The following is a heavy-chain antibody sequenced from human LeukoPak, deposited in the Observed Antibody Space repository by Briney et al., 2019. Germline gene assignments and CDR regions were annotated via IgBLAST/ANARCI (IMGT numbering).Heavy chain of an antibody. CDR2: ISSSGSTI. CDR3: AREDVDTAHYFDY. CDR1: GFTFSDYY. V-gene: IGHV3-11*01. Sequence: GGSLRLSCAASGFTFSDYYMSWIRQAPGKGLEWVSYISSSGSTIYYADSVKGRFTISRDNAKNSLYLQMNSLRAEDTAVYYCAREDVDTAHYFDYWGQGTLVTVSS. J-gene: IGHJ4*02. D-gene: IGHD5-18*01.